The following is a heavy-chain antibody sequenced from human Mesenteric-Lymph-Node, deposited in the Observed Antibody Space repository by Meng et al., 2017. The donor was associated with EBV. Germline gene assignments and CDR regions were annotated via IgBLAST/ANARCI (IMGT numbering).Heavy chain of an antibody. CDR1: GDSVSSNSAA. Sequence: QVQLQQSGPGLVKPSXTLSPTWAITGDSVSSNSAAWNWIRQSPSRGLEWLGRTYYRSKWYNDYAVSVKSRITINPDTSKNQFSLQLNSVTPEDTAVYYCASSRPLAGNWNYHYWGQGTLVTVSS. J-gene: IGHJ4*02. CDR2: TYYRSKWYN. V-gene: IGHV6-1*01. D-gene: IGHD1-7*01. CDR3: ASSRPLAGNWNYHY.